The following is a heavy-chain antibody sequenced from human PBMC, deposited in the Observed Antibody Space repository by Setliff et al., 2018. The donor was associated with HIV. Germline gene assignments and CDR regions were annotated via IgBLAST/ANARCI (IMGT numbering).Heavy chain of an antibody. Sequence: ASVKVSCKASGYSLTSYSINWVRQAPGQGLEWMGYINTNTGNPTFAQGFTGRFVFSVDTPVSTAYLQIFSLKTEDTAVYYCTRDHTPPPNYDFWSGQIDLRNIFYYMDVWGTGSPVTVSS. CDR1: GYSLTSYS. CDR2: INTNTGNP. V-gene: IGHV7-4-1*01. CDR3: TRDHTPPPNYDFWSGQIDLRNIFYYMDV. D-gene: IGHD3-3*01. J-gene: IGHJ6*03.